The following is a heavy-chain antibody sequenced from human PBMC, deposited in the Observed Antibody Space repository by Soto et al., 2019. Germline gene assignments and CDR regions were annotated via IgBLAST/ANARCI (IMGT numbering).Heavy chain of an antibody. D-gene: IGHD1-26*01. CDR1: GFIFENFG. J-gene: IGHJ5*02. CDR2: ISGSGFKK. V-gene: IGHV3-23*01. Sequence: GGSLRLSCAASGFIFENFGRSWVRQAPGKGLEWISSISGSGFKKYYADSVKGRFTISRDNSKSTVYLELNNLSAEDTAVYHCAKNQGVELVPLATVDWFDPWGQGSVVTVSS. CDR3: AKNQGVELVPLATVDWFDP.